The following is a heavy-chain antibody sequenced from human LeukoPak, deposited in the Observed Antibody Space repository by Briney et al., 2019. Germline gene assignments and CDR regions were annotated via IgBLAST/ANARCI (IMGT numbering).Heavy chain of an antibody. CDR2: INHSGST. CDR3: ASSLYDSSGYSAFDI. V-gene: IGHV4-34*01. J-gene: IGHJ3*02. D-gene: IGHD3-22*01. Sequence: SETLSLTCAVYGGSFSGYYWSWIRQPPGKGLEWIGEINHSGSTNYNPSLKSRVTISVDTSKNQFSLKLSSVTAADRAVYYCASSLYDSSGYSAFDIWGQGTMVTVSS. CDR1: GGSFSGYY.